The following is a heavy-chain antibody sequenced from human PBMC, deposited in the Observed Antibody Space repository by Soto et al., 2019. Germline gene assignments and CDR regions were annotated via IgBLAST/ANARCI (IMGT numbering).Heavy chain of an antibody. Sequence: QVQVVQSGAEVKKPGASVKVSCKASGYTFTTYSIGWVRQAPGQGLEWMGWISGYNGNTNYAQNLQGRGTMTTDTSTSKAYMELRSLKSDDKTVYYCARVRRYCRHGSCYHNYFDFWGQGTLVIVSS. CDR2: ISGYNGNT. D-gene: IGHD2-15*01. CDR1: GYTFTTYS. J-gene: IGHJ4*02. CDR3: ARVRRYCRHGSCYHNYFDF. V-gene: IGHV1-18*01.